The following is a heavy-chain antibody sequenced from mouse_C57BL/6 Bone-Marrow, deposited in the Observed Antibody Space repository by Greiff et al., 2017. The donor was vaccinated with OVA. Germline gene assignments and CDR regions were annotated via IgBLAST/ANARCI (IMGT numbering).Heavy chain of an antibody. J-gene: IGHJ2*01. Sequence: QVQLQQSGPELVKPGASVKISCKASGYAFSSSWMNWVKQRPGQGLEWIGRIYPGDGDTNYNGKFKGKATLTADKSSSTAYMQLSSLTSEDSAVDFCARSDFITSVVGFDYWGQGTTLTVSS. CDR3: ARSDFITSVVGFDY. CDR2: IYPGDGDT. V-gene: IGHV1-82*01. CDR1: GYAFSSSW. D-gene: IGHD1-1*01.